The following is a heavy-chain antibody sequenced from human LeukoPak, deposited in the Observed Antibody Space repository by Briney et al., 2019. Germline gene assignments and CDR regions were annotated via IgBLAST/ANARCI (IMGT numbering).Heavy chain of an antibody. CDR3: AKTYAILTGFAYYFDY. D-gene: IGHD3-9*01. Sequence: GGSLRLSCAASGFTFSSYGMHWVRQAPGKGLEWVAFIRYDGSNKYYADSVKGRFTISRDNSKNTLYLQMNSLRAEDTAVYYCAKTYAILTGFAYYFDYWGQGTLVTVSS. J-gene: IGHJ4*02. CDR2: IRYDGSNK. CDR1: GFTFSSYG. V-gene: IGHV3-30*02.